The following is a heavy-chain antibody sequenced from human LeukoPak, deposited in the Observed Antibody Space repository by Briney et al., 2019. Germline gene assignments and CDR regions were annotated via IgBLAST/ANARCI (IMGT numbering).Heavy chain of an antibody. D-gene: IGHD2-2*01. CDR1: GGTFSSYA. V-gene: IGHV1-69*01. CDR3: ARADCSSTSCLNAFDI. CDR2: IIPIFGTA. Sequence: SVKVSCKASGGTFSSYAISWVRQAPGQGLEWRGGIIPIFGTANYAQKFQGRVTITADESTSTAYMELSSLRSEDTAVYYCARADCSSTSCLNAFDIWGQGTMVTVSS. J-gene: IGHJ3*02.